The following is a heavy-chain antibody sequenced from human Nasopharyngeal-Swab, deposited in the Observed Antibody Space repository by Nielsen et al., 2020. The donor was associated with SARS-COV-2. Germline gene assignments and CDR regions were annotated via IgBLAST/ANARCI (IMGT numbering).Heavy chain of an antibody. CDR3: ARDMSSSWYYYFGMDV. V-gene: IGHV4-59*01. CDR2: IYYSGST. CDR1: GGSISSYY. J-gene: IGHJ6*02. Sequence: SETLSLTCTVSGGSISSYYWSWIRQPPGKGLEWIGYIYYSGSTNYNPSLKSRVTISVDTSKNQFSLKLSSVTAADTALYYCARDMSSSWYYYFGMDVWGQGTTVTVSS. D-gene: IGHD6-13*01.